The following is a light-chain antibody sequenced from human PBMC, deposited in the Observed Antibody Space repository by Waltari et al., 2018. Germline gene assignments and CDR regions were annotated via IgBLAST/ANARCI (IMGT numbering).Light chain of an antibody. CDR1: NIGRKS. J-gene: IGLJ3*02. CDR2: DDS. V-gene: IGLV3-21*04. CDR3: HVWDSSSDHPWV. Sequence: SYVLTQPPSVSVAPGKTARITCGGNNIGRKSVHWTHQKPGLAPGLVIYDDSDRPSGIPERFSGSNSGNTATLTISRVEAGDEADYYCHVWDSSSDHPWVFGGGTKLTVL.